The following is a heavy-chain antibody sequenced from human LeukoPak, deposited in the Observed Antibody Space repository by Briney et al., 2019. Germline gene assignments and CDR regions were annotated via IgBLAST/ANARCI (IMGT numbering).Heavy chain of an antibody. CDR1: GFTFDDYG. CDR3: ARARGYSYGPEIDY. D-gene: IGHD5-18*01. Sequence: GGSLRLSCAASGFTFDDYGMSWVRQAPGKGLEWVSGINWNGGSTGYADSVKGRFTISRDNAKNSLYLQMNSLRAEDTALYYCARARGYSYGPEIDYWGQGTLVTVSS. V-gene: IGHV3-20*04. CDR2: INWNGGST. J-gene: IGHJ4*02.